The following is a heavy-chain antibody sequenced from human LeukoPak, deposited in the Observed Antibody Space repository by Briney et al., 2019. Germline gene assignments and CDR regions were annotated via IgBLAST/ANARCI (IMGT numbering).Heavy chain of an antibody. D-gene: IGHD3-22*01. J-gene: IGHJ4*02. CDR2: INHRGRT. CDR3: ATIRYDSSGYESDY. Sequence: SETLSLTCAVYVGSFSGYYWSWIRQPPGKGLEWIGEINHRGRTNYNPSLKSRVTISVDTSKNQFSLKLSSVTAADTAVYYCATIRYDSSGYESDYWGQGTLVTVSS. V-gene: IGHV4-34*01. CDR1: VGSFSGYY.